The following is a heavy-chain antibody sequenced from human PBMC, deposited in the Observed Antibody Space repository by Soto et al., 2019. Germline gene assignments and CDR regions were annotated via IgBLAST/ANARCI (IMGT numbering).Heavy chain of an antibody. CDR3: AREVTMDAFDI. V-gene: IGHV3-21*01. CDR2: ISSSSSYI. D-gene: IGHD3-10*01. Sequence: EVQLVESGGGLVKPGGSLRLSCAASGFTFSSYSMNWVRQAPGKGLEWVSSISSSSSYIYYADSVKGRFTISRDNAKNSLYLQMKSLRAEDTAVYYCAREVTMDAFDIWGQGTMVTVSS. CDR1: GFTFSSYS. J-gene: IGHJ3*02.